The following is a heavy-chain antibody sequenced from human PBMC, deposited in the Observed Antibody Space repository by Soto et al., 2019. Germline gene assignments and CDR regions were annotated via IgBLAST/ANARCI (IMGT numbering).Heavy chain of an antibody. CDR1: GFTLSDHY. D-gene: IGHD2-21*02. Sequence: GGSLRLSCAASGFTLSDHYIDWVRQAPEKGLEWVGRSGDRRTSYSTEYAASVKGRFTISRDDSKNSLDLQMNSLKTEDTAVYYCARTPQTANDFHVWGQGTTVTVSS. CDR2: SGDRRTSYST. V-gene: IGHV3-72*01. CDR3: ARTPQTANDFHV. J-gene: IGHJ6*02.